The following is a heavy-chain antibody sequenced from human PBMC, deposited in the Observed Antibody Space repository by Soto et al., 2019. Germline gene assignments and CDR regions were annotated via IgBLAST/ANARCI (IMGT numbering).Heavy chain of an antibody. CDR2: ISGSGGST. CDR1: RFTFSTYA. Sequence: PGGSLRLSCAASRFTFSTYAMSWVRQAPGKGLEWVSGISGSGGSTYYADSVKGRFTISRDNSKNTLSLQMNSLRAEDTAVYYCAKDRSKYYYDSSGGYWGQGTLVTVSS. V-gene: IGHV3-23*01. CDR3: AKDRSKYYYDSSGGY. J-gene: IGHJ4*02. D-gene: IGHD3-22*01.